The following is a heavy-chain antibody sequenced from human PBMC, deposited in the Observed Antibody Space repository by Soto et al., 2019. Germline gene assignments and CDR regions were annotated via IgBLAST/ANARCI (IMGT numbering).Heavy chain of an antibody. CDR1: GFSFSNYA. J-gene: IGHJ3*02. CDR2: IRGGGGST. D-gene: IGHD3-16*01. CDR3: AKKDGTDAYFEAFDI. V-gene: IGHV3-23*01. Sequence: PGGSLRLSCTASGFSFSNYAMSWVRQAPGKGLEWVSTIRGGGGSTYYADSVEGRFTISRDNSKNSLYLQMNSLRAEDTALYYCAKKDGTDAYFEAFDIWGRGTMVTVSS.